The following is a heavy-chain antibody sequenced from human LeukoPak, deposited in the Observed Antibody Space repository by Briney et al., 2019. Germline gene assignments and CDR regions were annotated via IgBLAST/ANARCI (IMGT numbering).Heavy chain of an antibody. CDR2: IYPSGST. J-gene: IGHJ5*02. V-gene: IGHV4-38-2*02. Sequence: SETLSLTCTVSGYSISNGYYWGWIRQPPGTALEWIWSIYPSGSTFYNPSLKSRVTISVDTSKNQFSLRLSSVTAADTAVYYCARSYASSWYWNWFDPWGQGTLVTVSS. CDR3: ARSYASSWYWNWFDP. D-gene: IGHD6-13*01. CDR1: GYSISNGYY.